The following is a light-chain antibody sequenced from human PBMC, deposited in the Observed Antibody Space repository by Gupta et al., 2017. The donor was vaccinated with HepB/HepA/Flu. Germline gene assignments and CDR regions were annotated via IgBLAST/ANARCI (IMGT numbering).Light chain of an antibody. Sequence: QSVLTQPPSASGTPGQRVTISCSGSSSSIGSNSVNWYQQLPGTAPKLLMYSNNQRPSGVRDRFSGSKSGTSASLAISGLQSEDEADYDCETWDDSLNGPVFGGGTKVTVL. J-gene: IGLJ2*01. CDR1: SSSIGSNS. CDR2: SNN. V-gene: IGLV1-44*01. CDR3: ETWDDSLNGPV.